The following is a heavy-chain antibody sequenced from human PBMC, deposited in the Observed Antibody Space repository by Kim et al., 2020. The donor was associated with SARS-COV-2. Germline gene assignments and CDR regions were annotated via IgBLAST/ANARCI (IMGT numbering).Heavy chain of an antibody. Sequence: GESLKISCKGSGYSFTSYWIGWVRQMPGKGLEWMGIIYPGDSDTRYSPSFQGQVTISADKSISTAYLQWSSLKASDTAMYYCARPFVDTAMVQRGWYFDLWGRGTLVTVSS. CDR1: GYSFTSYW. CDR2: IYPGDSDT. V-gene: IGHV5-51*01. J-gene: IGHJ2*01. CDR3: ARPFVDTAMVQRGWYFDL. D-gene: IGHD5-18*01.